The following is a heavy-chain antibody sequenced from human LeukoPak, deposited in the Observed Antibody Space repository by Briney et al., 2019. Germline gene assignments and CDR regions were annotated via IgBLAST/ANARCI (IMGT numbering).Heavy chain of an antibody. CDR3: AKHSAHYGANAYFDS. Sequence: SETLSLTCTVSGGSVTTYYWSWIRQPPGKGLEWIGYMFHSGSTNCHPSLKSRVTFSIDASKNHFSLKLTSVTAADTAIYYCAKHSAHYGANAYFDSWGQGAPVTVSS. V-gene: IGHV4-59*08. J-gene: IGHJ4*02. CDR1: GGSVTTYY. D-gene: IGHD4-17*01. CDR2: MFHSGST.